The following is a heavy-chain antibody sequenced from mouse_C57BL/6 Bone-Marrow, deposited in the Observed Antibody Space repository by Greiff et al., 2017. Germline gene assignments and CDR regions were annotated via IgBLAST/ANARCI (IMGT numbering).Heavy chain of an antibody. CDR1: GYAFSSYW. V-gene: IGHV1-80*01. D-gene: IGHD2-1*01. CDR2: IYPGDGDT. Sequence: VQLQESGAELVKPGASVKISCKASGYAFSSYWMNWVKQRPGKGLEWIGQIYPGDGDTNYNGKFKGKATLTADTSSSTAYMELHSLTSEDSAVYCCARSVIYFLDYWGQGTTLTVSS. CDR3: ARSVIYFLDY. J-gene: IGHJ2*01.